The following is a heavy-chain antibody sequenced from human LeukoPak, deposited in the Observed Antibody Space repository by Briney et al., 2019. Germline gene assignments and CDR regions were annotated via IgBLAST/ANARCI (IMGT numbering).Heavy chain of an antibody. CDR3: ATKQWLVPEADY. D-gene: IGHD6-19*01. J-gene: IGHJ4*02. Sequence: VASVTVSFKGSGYTFTVYYMHWVRQAPGQGLGWVGWINPNSGGTNYAQKFQGRVTMTRDTSISTAYMELSRLRSDDTAVYYCATKQWLVPEADYSGQGTLVTVSS. CDR1: GYTFTVYY. CDR2: INPNSGGT. V-gene: IGHV1-2*02.